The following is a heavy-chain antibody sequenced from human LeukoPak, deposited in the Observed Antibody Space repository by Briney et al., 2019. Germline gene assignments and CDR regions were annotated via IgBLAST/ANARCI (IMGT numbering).Heavy chain of an antibody. CDR1: GFSFSNYA. CDR2: ISGRDDST. D-gene: IGHD3-9*01. CDR3: AKWGDYDVLTGYYDSDY. Sequence: GGSLRLPCAASGFSFSNYAMSWVRQVPGKGLVWVSAISGRDDSTYYADSVKGRFTISRDTSKNTLYLQMNSLRAEDTAVYYCAKWGDYDVLTGYYDSDYWGQGTLVTVSS. J-gene: IGHJ4*02. V-gene: IGHV3-23*01.